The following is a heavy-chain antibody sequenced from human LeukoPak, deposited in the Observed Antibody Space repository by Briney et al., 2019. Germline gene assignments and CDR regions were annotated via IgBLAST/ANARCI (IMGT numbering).Heavy chain of an antibody. V-gene: IGHV3-7*01. CDR3: ARPLGYCSSTSCYDAFDI. CDR1: GFTSSNYW. CDR2: IKQDGSEK. J-gene: IGHJ3*02. D-gene: IGHD2-2*01. Sequence: GGSLRLSCAASGFTSSNYWMSWVRQAPGKGLEGVANIKQDGSEKYYVDSVKGRFTISRDNAKNSLYLQMNSLRAEDTAVYYCARPLGYCSSTSCYDAFDIWGQGTMVTVSS.